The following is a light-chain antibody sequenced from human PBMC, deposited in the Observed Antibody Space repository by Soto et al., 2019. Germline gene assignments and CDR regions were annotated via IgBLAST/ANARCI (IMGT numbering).Light chain of an antibody. CDR3: QSYDTGLSVV. CDR2: GNS. Sequence: QSVLTQPPSVSGAPGQRVTISCTGSSSNIGAGYDVNWYHQLPGTAPKLLIYGNSDRPSGVPDRFSGSKSGTSASLAITGLQADDEAEYYCQSYDTGLSVVFGGGTKVTVL. J-gene: IGLJ2*01. V-gene: IGLV1-40*01. CDR1: SSNIGAGYD.